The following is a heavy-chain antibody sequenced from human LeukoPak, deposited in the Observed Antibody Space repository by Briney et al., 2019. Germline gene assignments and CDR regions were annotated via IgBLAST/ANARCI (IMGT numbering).Heavy chain of an antibody. J-gene: IGHJ6*02. V-gene: IGHV4-30-2*01. Sequence: PSQTLSLTCAVSGGSISSGGYSWSRIRQPPGKGLEWIGYIYHSGSTYYNPSLKSRVTTSVDRSKNQFSLKLSSVTAADTAVYYCARVSATEGMDVWGQGTTVTVSS. D-gene: IGHD6-25*01. CDR2: IYHSGST. CDR3: ARVSATEGMDV. CDR1: GGSISSGGYS.